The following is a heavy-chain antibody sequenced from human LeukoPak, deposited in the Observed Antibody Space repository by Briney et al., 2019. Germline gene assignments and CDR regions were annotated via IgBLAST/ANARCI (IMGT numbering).Heavy chain of an antibody. CDR2: ISSSGSTI. V-gene: IGHV3-48*03. D-gene: IGHD3-22*01. Sequence: GGSLRLSCAASGFTFSSYEMNWVRQAPGKGLEWVSYISSSGSTIYYADSVKGRFTISRDNAKNSLYLQMNSLRAEDTAVYYCASSYRIYYDSSGYYPDWGQGTLVTVSS. CDR1: GFTFSSYE. CDR3: ASSYRIYYDSSGYYPD. J-gene: IGHJ4*02.